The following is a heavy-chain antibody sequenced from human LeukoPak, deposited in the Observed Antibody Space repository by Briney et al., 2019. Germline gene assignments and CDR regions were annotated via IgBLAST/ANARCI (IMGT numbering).Heavy chain of an antibody. V-gene: IGHV3-48*03. J-gene: IGHJ4*02. D-gene: IGHD2-8*01. CDR2: ISGSADTA. Sequence: GGSLRLSCAASGFTFSTYEINWVRQAPGKGLKWISYISGSADTAYYADSVKGRFTMSRDNVRNSLYLQMNSLGAEDTAVYYCTRVGQSYSTSGQALDHWGQGTLVTVSS. CDR1: GFTFSTYE. CDR3: TRVGQSYSTSGQALDH.